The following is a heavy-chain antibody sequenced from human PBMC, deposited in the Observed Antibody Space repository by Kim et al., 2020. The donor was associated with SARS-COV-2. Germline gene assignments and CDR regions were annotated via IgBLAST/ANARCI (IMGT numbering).Heavy chain of an antibody. V-gene: IGHV3-23*01. J-gene: IGHJ4*02. CDR1: GFSFRNYG. D-gene: IGHD3-22*01. CDR2: IVSSASNT. Sequence: GGSLTLSCAASGFSFRNYGMGWVRQVPVKGLEWVSLIVSSASNTYYADSVQGRFTISRDNSKNTLYLQMNSLRADDTAVYYCTKRLQEPSTMSLFDSWGQGALVTVSS. CDR3: TKRLQEPSTMSLFDS.